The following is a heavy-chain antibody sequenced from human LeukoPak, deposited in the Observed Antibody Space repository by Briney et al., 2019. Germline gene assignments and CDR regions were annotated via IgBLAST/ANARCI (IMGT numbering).Heavy chain of an antibody. CDR2: INPNSGGT. J-gene: IGHJ5*02. Sequence: EASVTVSCKASGYTFTVYYMHWVRQAPGQGLEWMGRINPNSGGTNYAQKFQGRVTMTRDTSISTAYMELSRLRSEDTAVYYCARHHTTPVRSFDPWGQGTLVTVSS. CDR3: ARHHTTPVRSFDP. CDR1: GYTFTVYY. D-gene: IGHD1-1*01. V-gene: IGHV1-2*06.